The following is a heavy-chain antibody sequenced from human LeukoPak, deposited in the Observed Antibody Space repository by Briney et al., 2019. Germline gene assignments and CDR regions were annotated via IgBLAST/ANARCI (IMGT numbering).Heavy chain of an antibody. CDR1: GFTVSNNY. V-gene: IGHV3-53*01. D-gene: IGHD6-19*01. J-gene: IGHJ6*03. CDR2: IYSGGST. Sequence: GGSLRLSCAASGFTVSNNYMRWVRQAPGKGLEWVSVIYSGGSTYYADSVKGRFTISRDNSKNTLYLQMNSLRAEDTAVYYCARAGSSGWYGGGYYYYYMDVWGKGTTVTISS. CDR3: ARAGSSGWYGGGYYYYYMDV.